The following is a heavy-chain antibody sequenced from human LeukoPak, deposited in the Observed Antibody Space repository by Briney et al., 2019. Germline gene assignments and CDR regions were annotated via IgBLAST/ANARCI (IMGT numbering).Heavy chain of an antibody. CDR1: GFNFRTYA. V-gene: IGHV3-23*01. CDR2: ISGSDPGT. CDR3: ARGGLDYTPWFDP. J-gene: IGHJ5*02. Sequence: GGSLRLSCAASGFNFRTYAMSWVRQAPGKGLEWVSAISGSDPGTYHADSVKGRFTISRDNSKNTLYLQMNSLRAEDTAVYYCARGGLDYTPWFDPWGQGTLVTVSS. D-gene: IGHD4-11*01.